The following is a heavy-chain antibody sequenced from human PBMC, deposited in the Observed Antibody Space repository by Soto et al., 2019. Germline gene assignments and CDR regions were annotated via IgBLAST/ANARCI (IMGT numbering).Heavy chain of an antibody. Sequence: XGSLRLSCTGSGFTFSGSTMTGVRQGPGKGLEWVSSISSSSSYIYFADSLKGRFTISRDSAKNSLYLQMNSLRAEDTAVYYCARDIGEMSAVWGQGTQVTVSS. J-gene: IGHJ4*02. V-gene: IGHV3-21*06. CDR3: ARDIGEMSAV. D-gene: IGHD3-10*01. CDR2: ISSSSSYI. CDR1: GFTFSGST.